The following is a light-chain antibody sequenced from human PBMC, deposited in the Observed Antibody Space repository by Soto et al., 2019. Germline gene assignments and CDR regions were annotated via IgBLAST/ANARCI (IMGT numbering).Light chain of an antibody. CDR2: DVS. Sequence: QSVLTQPASVSGSPEQSITISCTGTSSDVGGYNYVSWYQQHPGKAPKFMIYDVSNRPSGVSNRFSGSKSGNTASLTISGLQAEDEADYYCCSYTTTNTRQIVFGTGTKVTVL. J-gene: IGLJ1*01. V-gene: IGLV2-14*01. CDR1: SSDVGGYNY. CDR3: CSYTTTNTRQIV.